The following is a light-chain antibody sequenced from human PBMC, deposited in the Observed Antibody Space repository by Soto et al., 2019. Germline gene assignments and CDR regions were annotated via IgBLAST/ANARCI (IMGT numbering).Light chain of an antibody. CDR1: QSVGTS. CDR2: GAS. J-gene: IGKJ4*01. Sequence: FVLTQSPGTLSLSPGERATLSCRASQSVGTSLAWYQQRPGQAPRLLIYGASTRASGVPDRFSGSGSGTEFILTISSLQSEDSAVYYCQQYDVWPALTFGGGTKVDIK. CDR3: QQYDVWPALT. V-gene: IGKV3-15*01.